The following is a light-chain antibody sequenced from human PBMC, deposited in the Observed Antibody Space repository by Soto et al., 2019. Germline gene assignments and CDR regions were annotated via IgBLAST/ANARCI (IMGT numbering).Light chain of an antibody. V-gene: IGKV1-27*01. CDR1: QGIAPY. J-gene: IGKJ4*01. CDR3: QKYNSAPLT. CDR2: ATS. Sequence: DVPMTQSPSSLSAFVGDRVTITCRASQGIAPYLAWFQQKPGKVPKLLIYATSTLQSGFPSRFSGSGSGTDFTLIINSLQPEDVGTYYCQKYNSAPLTFGGGTKVEIK.